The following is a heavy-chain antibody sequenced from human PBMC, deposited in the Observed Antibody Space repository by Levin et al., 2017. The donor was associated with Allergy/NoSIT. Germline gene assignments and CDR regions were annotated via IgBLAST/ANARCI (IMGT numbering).Heavy chain of an antibody. CDR3: ARDPYYDFWSAYSWGFDY. CDR1: GFTFSSYW. D-gene: IGHD3-3*01. CDR2: IYSDVSST. J-gene: IGHJ4*02. V-gene: IGHV3-74*01. Sequence: GGSLRLSCAASGFTFSSYWMHWVRQAPGKGLVWVSRIYSDVSSTSYADSVKGRFTISRDNAKNTLYLQMNSLRADDTAVYYCARDPYYDFWSAYSWGFDYWGRGILVTVSS.